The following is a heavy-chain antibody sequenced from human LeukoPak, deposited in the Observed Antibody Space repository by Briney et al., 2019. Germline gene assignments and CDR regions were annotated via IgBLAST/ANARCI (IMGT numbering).Heavy chain of an antibody. V-gene: IGHV4-59*08. CDR2: IYYSGST. CDR1: GGSISSYY. Sequence: PSETLSPTCTVSGGSISSYYWSWIRQPPGKGLEWIGYIYYSGSTNYNPSLKRRVTISVDTSKNQFSLKLSSVTAADTAVYYCARHVLDSSSWFDYWGQGTLVTVSS. CDR3: ARHVLDSSSWFDY. J-gene: IGHJ4*02. D-gene: IGHD6-13*01.